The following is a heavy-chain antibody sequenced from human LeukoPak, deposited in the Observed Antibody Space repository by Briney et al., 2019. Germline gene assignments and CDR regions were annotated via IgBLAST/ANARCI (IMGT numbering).Heavy chain of an antibody. D-gene: IGHD2-15*01. CDR1: GFTFSSYA. J-gene: IGHJ4*02. CDR2: ISGSGGST. Sequence: PGGSLRLSRAASGFTFSSYAMSWVRQAPGKGLEWVSAISGSGGSTYYADSVKGRFTISRDNSENTLYPQMNSLRAEDTAVYYCANEPQAATPPLDYWGQGTLVTVSS. CDR3: ANEPQAATPPLDY. V-gene: IGHV3-23*01.